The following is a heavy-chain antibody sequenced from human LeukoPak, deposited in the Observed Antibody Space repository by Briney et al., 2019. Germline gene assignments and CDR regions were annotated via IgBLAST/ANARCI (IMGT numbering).Heavy chain of an antibody. CDR1: GGAFSGYY. Sequence: SETLSLTCAVYGGAFSGYYWSWIRQPPGQGLEWIGEINHSGSTNYNPSLKSRSTISLDTSKNQFSLKLSSVTAADTAVYYCARRLYYGSGGLRSWGQGTLVTVSS. CDR3: ARRLYYGSGGLRS. CDR2: INHSGST. D-gene: IGHD3-10*01. V-gene: IGHV4-34*01. J-gene: IGHJ4*02.